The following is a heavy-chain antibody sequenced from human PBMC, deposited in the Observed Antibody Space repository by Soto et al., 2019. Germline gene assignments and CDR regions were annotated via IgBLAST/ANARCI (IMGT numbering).Heavy chain of an antibody. V-gene: IGHV1-18*01. CDR1: GYTFTSYG. Sequence: QVQLVQSGAEVKKPGASVKVSCKASGYTFTSYGISWVRQAPGQGLEWMGWISAYNGNTTYAQKLQARVTMTTDTSTITAYMELRGLRSEDTPVYYCGRDIYGDPGYWGQGTLVTVSS. CDR2: ISAYNGNT. J-gene: IGHJ4*02. CDR3: GRDIYGDPGY. D-gene: IGHD4-17*01.